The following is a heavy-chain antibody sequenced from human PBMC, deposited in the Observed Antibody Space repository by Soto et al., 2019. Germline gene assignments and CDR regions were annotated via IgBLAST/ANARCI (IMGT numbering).Heavy chain of an antibody. J-gene: IGHJ6*02. D-gene: IGHD3-3*01. V-gene: IGHV4-34*01. Sequence: SETLSLTCAVYGGSFSGYYWNWIRQPPGKGLEWIGEINHSGSTNYNPSLKSRVTISVDTSKNQFSLKLSSVTAADTAVYYCARGRLRFLEWLPHSYYYGMDVWGQGTTVTVSS. CDR3: ARGRLRFLEWLPHSYYYGMDV. CDR1: GGSFSGYY. CDR2: INHSGST.